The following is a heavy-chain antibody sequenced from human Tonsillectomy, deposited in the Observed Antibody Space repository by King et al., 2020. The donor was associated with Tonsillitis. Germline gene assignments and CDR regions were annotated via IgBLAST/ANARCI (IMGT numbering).Heavy chain of an antibody. CDR1: GFTFSSYA. CDR2: ISGSGAST. J-gene: IGHJ4*02. Sequence: VQLVESGGGLVQPGGSLRLSCAASGFTFSSYAMNWVRQAPGKGLEWVSGISGSGASTYYADSEKGRFTISKDYSKNTVYLQMISLRAEDTAIYYCAKSVRVYYDSSGYPDWGQGTLVTVSS. D-gene: IGHD3-22*01. CDR3: AKSVRVYYDSSGYPD. V-gene: IGHV3-23*04.